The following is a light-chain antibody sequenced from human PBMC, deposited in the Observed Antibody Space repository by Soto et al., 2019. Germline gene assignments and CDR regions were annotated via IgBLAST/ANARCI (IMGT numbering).Light chain of an antibody. V-gene: IGKV3-15*01. CDR2: GAS. CDR3: QEYNTWPWT. CDR1: QSVNSN. Sequence: ETVMTQSPATLSVSPGERATLSCRASQSVNSNLAWYQQKLGQAPRVLIFGASTRDTGIPARFSGSGSGTEFSLTISSLQSEDFAVYYCQEYNTWPWTFGQGTKVEIK. J-gene: IGKJ1*01.